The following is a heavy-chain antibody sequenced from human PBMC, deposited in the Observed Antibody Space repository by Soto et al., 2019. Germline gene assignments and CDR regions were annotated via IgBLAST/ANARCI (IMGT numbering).Heavy chain of an antibody. D-gene: IGHD1-20*01. J-gene: IGHJ5*02. CDR2: SYYSGTS. V-gene: IGHV4-39*01. CDR1: GGSIRVQSYY. Sequence: SETLSLTCTVSGGSIRVQSYYWTWIRQTPGKGLEWVGSSYYSGTSYFNPALRGRVTISVDTSTNQFSLRLTSVTAADTAVYYCTRRYNWNDYYFDPWGQGTPVTVSS. CDR3: TRRYNWNDYYFDP.